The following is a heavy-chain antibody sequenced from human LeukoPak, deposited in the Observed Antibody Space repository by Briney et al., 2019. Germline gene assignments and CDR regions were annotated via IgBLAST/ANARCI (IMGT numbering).Heavy chain of an antibody. V-gene: IGHV3-30*18. Sequence: GGSLRLSCAASGFTFSSYGMHWVRQAPGKGLEWVAVISYDGSNKYYADSVKGRFTISRDNSKNTLYLQMNSLRAEDTAVYYCAKDYYDSSGYYSRNYWGQGTLVTVSS. CDR1: GFTFSSYG. J-gene: IGHJ4*02. D-gene: IGHD3-22*01. CDR3: AKDYYDSSGYYSRNY. CDR2: ISYDGSNK.